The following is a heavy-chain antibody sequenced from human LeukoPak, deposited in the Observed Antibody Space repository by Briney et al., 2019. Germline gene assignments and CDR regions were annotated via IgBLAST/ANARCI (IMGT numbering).Heavy chain of an antibody. J-gene: IGHJ4*02. CDR3: ARVLIGYNYLFY. Sequence: GGSLRLSCAASGFTYNRYSMKWARQAPGKGLEWVSSISSSSSYIYYADSVKGRFTISRDNAKNSLYLQMNSLRAEDTAVYYCARVLIGYNYLFYWGQGTLATVSS. CDR1: GFTYNRYS. D-gene: IGHD3-9*01. V-gene: IGHV3-21*01. CDR2: ISSSSSYI.